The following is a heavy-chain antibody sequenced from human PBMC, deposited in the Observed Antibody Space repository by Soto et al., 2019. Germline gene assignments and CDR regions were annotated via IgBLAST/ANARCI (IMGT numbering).Heavy chain of an antibody. V-gene: IGHV1-8*01. J-gene: IGHJ6*02. Sequence: QVQLVQSGAEVKKPGASVKVSCKASGYTFTSYDINWVRQATGQGLEWMGWMNPNSGKTGYAQKFQGTVTMTRNTVISTAYMDLSSLRSEDTAVYYCARGRLGSYGYSSYYGMDVWGQGTTVTVAS. CDR1: GYTFTSYD. D-gene: IGHD5-18*01. CDR3: ARGRLGSYGYSSYYGMDV. CDR2: MNPNSGKT.